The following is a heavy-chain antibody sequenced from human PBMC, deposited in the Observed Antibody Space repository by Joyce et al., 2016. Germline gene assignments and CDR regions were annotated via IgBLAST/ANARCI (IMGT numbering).Heavy chain of an antibody. CDR1: SGSISGTSW. D-gene: IGHD3-22*01. CDR3: AENGYYAIDH. CDR2: IYHNGST. Sequence: QVQLQESGPGLVKPSGTLSLTCAVSSGSISGTSWWSWVRQSPGGGLEWIGEIYHNGSTNYKPSLKSRVTISVDKSKNQFSLKLSSVTAADTAVYYCAENGYYAIDHWGQGTLVTVSS. V-gene: IGHV4-4*02. J-gene: IGHJ4*02.